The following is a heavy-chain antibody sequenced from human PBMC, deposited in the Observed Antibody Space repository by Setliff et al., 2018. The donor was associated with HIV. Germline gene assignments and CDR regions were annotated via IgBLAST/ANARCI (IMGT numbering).Heavy chain of an antibody. Sequence: SVKVSCKASGGTFSSYAISWVRQAPGQGLEWMGGIIPIFGTANYAQKFQGRVTITADESTSTAYMELSSLRSEDTAVYYCARDYGRVTQYRSYYFDYWGQGTLVTVSS. J-gene: IGHJ4*02. D-gene: IGHD1-26*01. V-gene: IGHV1-69*13. CDR1: GGTFSSYA. CDR3: ARDYGRVTQYRSYYFDY. CDR2: IIPIFGTA.